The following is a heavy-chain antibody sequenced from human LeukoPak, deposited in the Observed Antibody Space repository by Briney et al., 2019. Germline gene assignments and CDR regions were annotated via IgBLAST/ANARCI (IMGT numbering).Heavy chain of an antibody. V-gene: IGHV3-15*01. CDR2: IKSKTDGGTT. Sequence: GGSLRLSRAASGFTFSNAWMSWVRQAPGKGLEWVGRIKSKTDGGTTDYAAPVKGRFTISRDDSKNTLYLQMNSLKTEDTAVYYCTTGGRYFDWYVYWGQGTLVTVSS. CDR3: TTGGRYFDWYVY. CDR1: GFTFSNAW. J-gene: IGHJ4*02. D-gene: IGHD3-9*01.